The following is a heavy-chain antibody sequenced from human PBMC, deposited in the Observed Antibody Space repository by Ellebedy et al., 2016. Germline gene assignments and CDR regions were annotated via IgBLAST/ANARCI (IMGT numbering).Heavy chain of an antibody. Sequence: GESLKISCKGSGYSFTSYWIGWVRQMPGKGLEWMGIIYPGNSDTRYSPSFQGQVTISADKSISTAYLQWSSLKASDTAMYYCARQGGPYCSGGSCYSVSNYYYGMDVWGQGTTVTVSS. CDR3: ARQGGPYCSGGSCYSVSNYYYGMDV. D-gene: IGHD2-15*01. V-gene: IGHV5-51*01. J-gene: IGHJ6*02. CDR2: IYPGNSDT. CDR1: GYSFTSYW.